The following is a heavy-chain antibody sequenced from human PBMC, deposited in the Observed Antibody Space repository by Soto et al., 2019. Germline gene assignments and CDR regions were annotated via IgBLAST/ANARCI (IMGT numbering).Heavy chain of an antibody. Sequence: EVQLVESGGGLVQPGGSLRLSCAASGFTVSNNYMCWVRQAPGKGLEWVSLIYSGGVTHYADSVRGRFTISRDNSRNTLYLQMKTLRADNTPVYYCAKRGPTVIPSLWYWGQGTLVTVSS. CDR3: AKRGPTVIPSLWY. CDR2: IYSGGVT. V-gene: IGHV3-66*01. J-gene: IGHJ4*02. D-gene: IGHD4-17*01. CDR1: GFTVSNNY.